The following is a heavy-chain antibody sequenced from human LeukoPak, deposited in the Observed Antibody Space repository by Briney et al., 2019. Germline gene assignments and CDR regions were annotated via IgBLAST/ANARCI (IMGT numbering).Heavy chain of an antibody. Sequence: GGSLRLSCAASGFTFSSYWMHWVRQGPGKGLVWVSRINSDGSSTSYADSVKGRFTISRDNAKNTLYLQMNSLRAEDTAVYYCTTAPYYWRSGSSYEDYWGQGTLVTVSS. J-gene: IGHJ4*02. D-gene: IGHD3-10*01. CDR2: INSDGSST. CDR3: TTAPYYWRSGSSYEDY. CDR1: GFTFSSYW. V-gene: IGHV3-74*01.